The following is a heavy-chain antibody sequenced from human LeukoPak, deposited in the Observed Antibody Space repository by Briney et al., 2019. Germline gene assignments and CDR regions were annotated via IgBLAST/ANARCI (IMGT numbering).Heavy chain of an antibody. D-gene: IGHD3-10*01. CDR1: GYTFTGYY. Sequence: ASVKVSCKASGYTFTGYYMHWVRQAPGQGLEWMGWINPNSGGTNYAQKFQGRVTMTRDTSISTAYMELSRLRSDDTAVYHCARALSGGRFGFDYWGQGTLVTVSS. CDR2: INPNSGGT. CDR3: ARALSGGRFGFDY. J-gene: IGHJ4*02. V-gene: IGHV1-2*02.